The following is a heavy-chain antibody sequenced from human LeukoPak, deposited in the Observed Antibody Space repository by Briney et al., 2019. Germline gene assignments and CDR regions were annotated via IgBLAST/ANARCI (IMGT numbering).Heavy chain of an antibody. CDR1: GGSISSVAYY. D-gene: IGHD4-11*01. Sequence: PSQTLSLTCTVSGGSISSVAYYWSWIRQHPGKGLEWIGYIYSSGSAFYNPSLKSRVTISVDASKNQFSLNLSSVTAADTAVYYCAGGPSDYSWGQGTLVTVSS. CDR2: IYSSGSA. J-gene: IGHJ4*02. CDR3: AGGPSDYS. V-gene: IGHV4-31*03.